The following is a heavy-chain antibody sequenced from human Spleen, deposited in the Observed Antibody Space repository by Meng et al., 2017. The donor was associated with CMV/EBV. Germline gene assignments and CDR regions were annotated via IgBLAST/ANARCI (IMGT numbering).Heavy chain of an antibody. V-gene: IGHV4-38-2*02. CDR1: SYSISSGYY. D-gene: IGHD3-3*01. CDR3: ARGQRFLEYYYYYYYGMDV. CDR2: FYYSGST. J-gene: IGHJ6*02. Sequence: SETLSLTCTVSSYSISSGYYWGWIRQPPGKGLEWIGSFYYSGSTYYNPSLKSRVTISVDTSKNQFSLKLTSVTAADTAVYYCARGQRFLEYYYYYYYGMDVWGQGTTVTVSS.